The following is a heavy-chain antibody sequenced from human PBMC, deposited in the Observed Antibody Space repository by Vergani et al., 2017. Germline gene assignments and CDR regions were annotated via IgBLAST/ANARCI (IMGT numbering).Heavy chain of an antibody. CDR1: GFPISSYA. CDR2: IRYDGNNI. J-gene: IGHJ3*02. Sequence: QVQLVESGGGVVQPGGSLRLSCAVSGFPISSYAMHWLRQGPGKGLEWVAFIRYDGNNIYYADSVKGRFTISRDNSKNTLFLQMNSLRTEDTAVYYCAKVKSGYDQDGFDIWGQGTLVTVSS. D-gene: IGHD5-12*01. CDR3: AKVKSGYDQDGFDI. V-gene: IGHV3-30*02.